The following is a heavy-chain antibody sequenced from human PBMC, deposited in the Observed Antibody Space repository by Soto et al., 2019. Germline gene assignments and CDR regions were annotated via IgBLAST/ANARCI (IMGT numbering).Heavy chain of an antibody. CDR1: GGSISSGGYY. CDR3: ARGDYDILTGYYDY. V-gene: IGHV4-31*03. J-gene: IGHJ4*02. Sequence: PSETLSLTCTVSGGSISSGGYYWSWIRQHPGKGLEWIVYIYYSGSTYYNPSLKSRVTISVDTSKNQFSLKLSSVTASDTAVYYCARGDYDILTGYYDYWGQGTLVTVSS. D-gene: IGHD3-9*01. CDR2: IYYSGST.